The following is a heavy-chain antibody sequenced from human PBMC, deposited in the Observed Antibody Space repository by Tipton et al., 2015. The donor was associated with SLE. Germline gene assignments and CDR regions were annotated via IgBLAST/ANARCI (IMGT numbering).Heavy chain of an antibody. CDR1: GGSISSTSYY. Sequence: TLSLTCTVSGGSISSTSYYWDWIRQSPGQGLEWIGTIYNRERTYYNPSLRNRVTMSLDTSKNQFSLKLSSVTAADTAVYYCARTNLQESLVDWYFDLWGRGTLVTVSS. CDR3: ARTNLQESLVDWYFDL. J-gene: IGHJ2*01. V-gene: IGHV4-39*07. CDR2: IYNRERT. D-gene: IGHD5-24*01.